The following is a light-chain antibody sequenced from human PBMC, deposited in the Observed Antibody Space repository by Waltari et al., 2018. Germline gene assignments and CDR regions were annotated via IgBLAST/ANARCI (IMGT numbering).Light chain of an antibody. CDR2: CAS. V-gene: IGKV3-20*01. CDR3: QRYDRLPAT. Sequence: EIVLTQSPGTLSLSPGERGTLSCRASQSVSRFLAWYQQKPGQAPRLLIYCASSRATGIPDRFSGSWSGTDFSLTISRLAPEDFAVYYCQRYDRLPATFGQGTKVEIK. J-gene: IGKJ1*01. CDR1: QSVSRF.